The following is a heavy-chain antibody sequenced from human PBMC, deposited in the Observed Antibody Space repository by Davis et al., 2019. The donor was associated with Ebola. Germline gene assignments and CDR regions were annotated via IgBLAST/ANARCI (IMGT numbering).Heavy chain of an antibody. D-gene: IGHD2-2*01. CDR1: GFIFSTYV. CDR2: GTSADT. Sequence: GESLKISCSASGFIFSTYVMSWVRQAPGKGLEWVSTYGTSADTYYADSVKGRFTISRDNSKNTLYLQMNGLRVEDTAIYYCAREGKYRDESRTFDYWGQGTLVTVSS. CDR3: AREGKYRDESRTFDY. V-gene: IGHV3-23*01. J-gene: IGHJ4*02.